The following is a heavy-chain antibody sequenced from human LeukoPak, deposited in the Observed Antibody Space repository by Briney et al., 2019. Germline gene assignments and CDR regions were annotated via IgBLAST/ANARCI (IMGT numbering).Heavy chain of an antibody. J-gene: IGHJ3*01. CDR3: TTGVVVVPALGAFDF. Sequence: PGGSLRLSCAASGFTFSNAWMSWVRQAPGKGLEWVGRIKSKTDGGTTDYAAPVKGRFTISRDDSKNTLYLQMNSLKTEDTAVYYCTTGVVVVPALGAFDFWGQGTMVTVSS. CDR1: GFTFSNAW. CDR2: IKSKTDGGTT. D-gene: IGHD2-2*01. V-gene: IGHV3-15*01.